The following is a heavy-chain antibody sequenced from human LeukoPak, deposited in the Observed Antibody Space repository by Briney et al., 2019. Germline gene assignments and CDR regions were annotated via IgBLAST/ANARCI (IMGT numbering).Heavy chain of an antibody. Sequence: GGSLRLSCAASGFTVSSNYMSWVRQAPGKGLEWVSVIYSGGSTYYADSVKGRFTISRDNSKNTLYLQMNSLRAEDTAVYYCAKKPYYDSSGYYPFDYWGQGTLVTVSS. J-gene: IGHJ4*02. CDR1: GFTVSSNY. V-gene: IGHV3-53*01. D-gene: IGHD3-22*01. CDR2: IYSGGST. CDR3: AKKPYYDSSGYYPFDY.